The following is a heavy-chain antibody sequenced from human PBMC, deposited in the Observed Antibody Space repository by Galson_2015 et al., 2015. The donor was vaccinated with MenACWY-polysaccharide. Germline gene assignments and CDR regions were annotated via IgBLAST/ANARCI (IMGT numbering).Heavy chain of an antibody. Sequence: SETLSLTCAVYGGSFSGYYWSWIRQPPGKGLEWIGEINHSGSTNYNPSLIRRVTILIDTSKNHLSLKLSSVTAADTAVYYCARARRIVLRPGSKFFGPDVTTEHYWGQGTLVTVSS. CDR3: ARARRIVLRPGSKFFGPDVTTEHY. D-gene: IGHD1-1*01. CDR2: INHSGST. CDR1: GGSFSGYY. V-gene: IGHV4-34*01. J-gene: IGHJ4*02.